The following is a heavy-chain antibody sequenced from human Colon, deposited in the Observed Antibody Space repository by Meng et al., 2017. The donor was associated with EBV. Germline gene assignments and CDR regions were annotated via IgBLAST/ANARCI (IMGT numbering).Heavy chain of an antibody. CDR2: LYYSGTT. Sequence: QRQLQESGPGLVKPSETLSLTCTVSGASITSSSFFWGWVRQPPGKGLEWIGSLYYSGTTYHNPSLARRVTTSVDTSKNQFSLKLNSVSAADTAVYYCATTKYDSGSYNWFDTWGQGTLVTVDS. J-gene: IGHJ5*02. D-gene: IGHD3-10*01. CDR3: ATTKYDSGSYNWFDT. CDR1: GASITSSSFF. V-gene: IGHV4-39*07.